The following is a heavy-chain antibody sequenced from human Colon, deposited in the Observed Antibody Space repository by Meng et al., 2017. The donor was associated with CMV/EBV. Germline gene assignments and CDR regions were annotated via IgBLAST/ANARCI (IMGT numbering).Heavy chain of an antibody. CDR2: IKSKTDGGTT. V-gene: IGHV3-15*01. J-gene: IGHJ4*02. CDR1: GFTFSNAW. Sequence: ASGFTFSNAWMSWVRQAPGKGLEWVGRIKSKTDGGTTDYAAPVKGRFTISRDDSKNTLYLQMNSLKTEDTAVYYCTTDEVGMDFFDYWGQGTLVTVSS. CDR3: TTDEVGMDFFDY. D-gene: IGHD2-21*01.